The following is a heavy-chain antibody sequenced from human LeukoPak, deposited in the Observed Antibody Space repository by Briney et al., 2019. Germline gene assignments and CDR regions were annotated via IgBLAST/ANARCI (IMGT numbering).Heavy chain of an antibody. V-gene: IGHV4-39*07. Sequence: SETLSLTCTVSGGSISSSSYSWGWIRQPPGKGLEWIGSIYYSVSTYYNPSLKSRVTISVDTSKNQFSLKLSSVTAADTAVYYCARGNGPAKSRNHRPYSGSYYLGFDYWGQGTLVTVSS. J-gene: IGHJ4*02. CDR3: ARGNGPAKSRNHRPYSGSYYLGFDY. CDR2: IYYSVST. CDR1: GGSISSSSYS. D-gene: IGHD1-26*01.